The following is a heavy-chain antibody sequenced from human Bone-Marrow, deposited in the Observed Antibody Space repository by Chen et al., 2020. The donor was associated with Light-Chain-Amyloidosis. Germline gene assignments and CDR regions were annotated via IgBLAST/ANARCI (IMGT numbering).Heavy chain of an antibody. CDR3: ARDGLAAAGILPFY. CDR2: IWYDGSNK. J-gene: IGHJ4*02. V-gene: IGHV3-33*01. Sequence: QVQLVESGGGVVQPGRSLRLSCAASGFTFSSYGMHWVRQAPGKGLEWVAVIWYDGSNKYYADSVKGRFTISRDNSKNTLYLQMNSLRAEDTAVYYCARDGLAAAGILPFYWGQGTLVTVSS. CDR1: GFTFSSYG. D-gene: IGHD6-13*01.